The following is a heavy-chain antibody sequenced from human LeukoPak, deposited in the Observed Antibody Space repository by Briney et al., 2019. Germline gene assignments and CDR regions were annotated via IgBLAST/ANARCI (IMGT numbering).Heavy chain of an antibody. CDR3: TSTVDGYTYFDY. D-gene: IGHD5-24*01. J-gene: IGHJ4*02. CDR2: IRTKADSYAT. V-gene: IGHV3-73*01. Sequence: GGSLKLSCAASGLTFSGSAVHWVRQASGKGLECVGRIRTKADSYATAYAASVKGRFTISRDDSKSTAYLQMNSLKTEDTAVYYCTSTVDGYTYFDYWGQGTPVTVSS. CDR1: GLTFSGSA.